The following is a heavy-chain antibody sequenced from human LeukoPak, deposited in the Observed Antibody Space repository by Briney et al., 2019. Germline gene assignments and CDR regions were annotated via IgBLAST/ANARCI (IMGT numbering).Heavy chain of an antibody. V-gene: IGHV3-74*01. Sequence: PGGPLRLSCAASGFTFSSYWMDWVRHVPGKGLVWVSRINPAGNSTIYADSVKGRFTISRDNAKNTLYLQMNSLRAEDTPVYYCARVPLGEFKGFDPWGQGTLVTVSS. D-gene: IGHD3-10*01. CDR1: GFTFSSYW. CDR2: INPAGNST. CDR3: ARVPLGEFKGFDP. J-gene: IGHJ5*02.